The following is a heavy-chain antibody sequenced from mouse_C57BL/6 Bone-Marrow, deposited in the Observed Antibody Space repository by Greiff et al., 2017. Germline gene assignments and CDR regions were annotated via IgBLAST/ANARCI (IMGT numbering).Heavy chain of an antibody. V-gene: IGHV5-4*03. D-gene: IGHD1-1*01. CDR2: ISDGGSYT. CDR1: GFTFSSYA. J-gene: IGHJ4*01. Sequence: EVKLMESGGGLVKPGGSLKLSCAASGFTFSSYAMSWVRQTPEKRLEWVATISDGGSYTYYPDNVKGRFTLSRDNAKNNLYLQMSHLKSEDTAMYYCARKDYYASSYAMDYWGQGTSVTVSS. CDR3: ARKDYYASSYAMDY.